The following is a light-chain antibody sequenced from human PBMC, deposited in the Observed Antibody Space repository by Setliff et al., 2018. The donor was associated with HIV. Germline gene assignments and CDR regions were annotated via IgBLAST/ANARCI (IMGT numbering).Light chain of an antibody. Sequence: QSALTQPASVSGSPGQSVTISCTGTSSVVGASNSVSWYQHHPGKAPKVIIYDVSDRPSGVPDRFSGSKSGNTASLTISGLQAEDEADYYCSSYAGSYTSLYVFGTGTKVTVL. CDR3: SSYAGSYTSLYV. CDR1: SSVVGASNS. CDR2: DVS. V-gene: IGLV2-11*01. J-gene: IGLJ1*01.